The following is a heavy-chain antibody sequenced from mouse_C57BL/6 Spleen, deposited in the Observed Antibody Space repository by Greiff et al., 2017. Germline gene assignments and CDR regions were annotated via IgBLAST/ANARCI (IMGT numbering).Heavy chain of an antibody. CDR1: GFSLTSYG. J-gene: IGHJ4*01. CDR3: AKGDYDAYYAMDY. Sequence: QVQLQQSGPGLVQPSQSLSITCTVSGFSLTSYGVHWVRQSPGKGLEWLGVIWRGGSTDYNAAFMSRLSITKDNSKSQVFFKMNSLQADDTAIYYGAKGDYDAYYAMDYWGQGTSVTVSS. CDR2: IWRGGST. V-gene: IGHV2-5*01. D-gene: IGHD2-4*01.